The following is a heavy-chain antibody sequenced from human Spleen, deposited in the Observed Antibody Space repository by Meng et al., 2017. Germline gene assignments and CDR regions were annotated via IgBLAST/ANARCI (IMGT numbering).Heavy chain of an antibody. J-gene: IGHJ4*02. CDR1: GFTFSSYA. V-gene: IGHV3-23*01. D-gene: IGHD5-24*01. CDR2: ISGSGGST. CDR3: ARVARFGDGYNTQPFDY. Sequence: GESLKISCAASGFTFSSYAMSWVRQAPGKGLEWVSAISGSGGSTYYADSVKGRFTISRDNSKNTLYLQMNSLRSEDTAVYYCARVARFGDGYNTQPFDYWGQGTLVTVSS.